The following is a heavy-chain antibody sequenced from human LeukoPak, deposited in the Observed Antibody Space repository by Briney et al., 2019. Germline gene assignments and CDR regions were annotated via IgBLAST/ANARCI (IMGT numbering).Heavy chain of an antibody. V-gene: IGHV3-7*01. CDR3: ARDPQWELRGEDAFDI. CDR2: IKQDGSEK. CDR1: GFTFSSYW. J-gene: IGHJ3*02. D-gene: IGHD1-26*01. Sequence: GGSLRLSCAASGFTFSSYWMSWVRQAPGKGLEWVANIKQDGSEKYYVDSVKGRFTISRDNAKNSLYLQMNSLRAEDTAVYYCARDPQWELRGEDAFDIWGQGTMVTVSS.